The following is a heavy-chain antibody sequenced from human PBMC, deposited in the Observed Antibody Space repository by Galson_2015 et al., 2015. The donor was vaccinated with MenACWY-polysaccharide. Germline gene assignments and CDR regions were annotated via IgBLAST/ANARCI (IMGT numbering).Heavy chain of an antibody. CDR1: GLTFSNNW. D-gene: IGHD3-10*01. CDR2: INSDASST. V-gene: IGHV3-74*01. J-gene: IGHJ6*02. Sequence: SLRLSCAASGLTFSNNWIHWVRQAPGKGLVWVSRINSDASSTAYADSVKGRFTISRDNAKNTLYLQMNSLRVKDTAVYYCVGPLGRGGTGAYGMDAWGQGTTVTVSS. CDR3: VGPLGRGGTGAYGMDA.